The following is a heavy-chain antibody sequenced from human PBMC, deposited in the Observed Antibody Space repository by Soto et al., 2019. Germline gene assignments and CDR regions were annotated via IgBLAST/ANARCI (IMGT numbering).Heavy chain of an antibody. J-gene: IGHJ5*02. D-gene: IGHD3-10*01. Sequence: ASVKVSCKASGYTFTSYAIHWVRQAPGQRIEWMGWISGGNGKTKYSQKLQDRVSFTRDTSASTAYMELSSLRSEDTAVYYCARELIASGRYSFDPWGQGTLVTVSS. CDR3: ARELIASGRYSFDP. V-gene: IGHV1-3*01. CDR1: GYTFTSYA. CDR2: ISGGNGKT.